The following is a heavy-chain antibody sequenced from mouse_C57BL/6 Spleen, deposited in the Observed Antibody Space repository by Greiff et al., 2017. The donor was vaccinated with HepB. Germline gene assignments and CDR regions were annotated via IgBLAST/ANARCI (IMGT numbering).Heavy chain of an antibody. J-gene: IGHJ3*01. CDR2: ISNGGGST. CDR3: ARRRDDYDEAWFAY. D-gene: IGHD2-4*01. CDR1: GFTFSDYY. V-gene: IGHV5-12*01. Sequence: DVMLVESGGGLVQPGGSLKLSCAASGFTFSDYYMYWVRQTPEKRLEWVAYISNGGGSTYYPDTVKGRFTISRDNAKNTLYLQMSRLKSEDTAMYYCARRRDDYDEAWFAYWGQGTLVTVSA.